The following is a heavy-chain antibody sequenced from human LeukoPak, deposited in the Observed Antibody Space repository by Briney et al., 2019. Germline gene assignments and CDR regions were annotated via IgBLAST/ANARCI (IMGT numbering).Heavy chain of an antibody. CDR1: GGSISSYY. Sequence: PSETLSLTCTVSGGSISSYYWSWIRQPPGKGLEWIGYIYYSGSTNYNPSLKSRVTISVDTSKNQFSLKLSSVTAADTAVYYCARDSFQHAFDIWGQGTMVTVSA. D-gene: IGHD2-2*01. CDR3: ARDSFQHAFDI. V-gene: IGHV4-59*01. J-gene: IGHJ3*02. CDR2: IYYSGST.